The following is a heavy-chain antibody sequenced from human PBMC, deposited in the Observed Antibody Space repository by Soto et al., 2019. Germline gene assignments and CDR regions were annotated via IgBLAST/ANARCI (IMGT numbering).Heavy chain of an antibody. D-gene: IGHD5-12*01. CDR3: ARVSGYYYYYRMDV. CDR2: ISSSSSYI. J-gene: IGHJ6*02. V-gene: IGHV3-21*01. Sequence: RLSCAGSGFTFSSYSMNWVRQAPGKGLEWVSSISSSSSYIYYADSVKGRFTISRDNAKNSLYLQMNSLRAEDTAVYYCARVSGYYYYYRMDVWGQGAKVTVYS. CDR1: GFTFSSYS.